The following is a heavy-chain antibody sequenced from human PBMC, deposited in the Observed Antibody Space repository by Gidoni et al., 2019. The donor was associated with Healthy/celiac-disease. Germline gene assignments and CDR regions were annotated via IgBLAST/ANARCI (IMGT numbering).Heavy chain of an antibody. CDR3: AASGSYFSTLDY. Sequence: QVQLVQSGAEVTKPGASVKVSFKASGYTFTSYYMPWVRQAPGQGLEWMGIINPSGGSTSYEQKFQGRVTMTRDTSTSTVYMERSSLRSEDTAVYYCAASGSYFSTLDYWGQGTLVTVSS. D-gene: IGHD1-26*01. V-gene: IGHV1-46*01. CDR1: GYTFTSYY. CDR2: INPSGGST. J-gene: IGHJ4*02.